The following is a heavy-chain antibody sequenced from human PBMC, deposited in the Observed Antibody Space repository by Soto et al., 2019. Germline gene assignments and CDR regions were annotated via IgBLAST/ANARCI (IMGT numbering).Heavy chain of an antibody. D-gene: IGHD3-10*01. Sequence: GGSLRLSCAASGFTFSGSAMHWVRQASGKGLEWVGRIRSKANSYATAYAASVKGRFTISRDDSKNTAYLQMNSLKTEDTAVYYCTSPGVHDAFDIWGQGTMVTV. CDR3: TSPGVHDAFDI. V-gene: IGHV3-73*01. J-gene: IGHJ3*02. CDR2: IRSKANSYAT. CDR1: GFTFSGSA.